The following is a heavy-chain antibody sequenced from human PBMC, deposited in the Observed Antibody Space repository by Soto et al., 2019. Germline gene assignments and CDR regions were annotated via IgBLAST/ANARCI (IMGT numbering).Heavy chain of an antibody. CDR3: ARLPDVYCSSTSCYNNWFDP. Sequence: PGESLKISCQGSGYSFTSYWISWVRQMPGKGLEWMGRIDPSDSYTNYSPSFQGHVTISAAKSISTAYLQWSSLKASDTAMYYCARLPDVYCSSTSCYNNWFDPWGQGTLVTVSS. J-gene: IGHJ5*02. V-gene: IGHV5-10-1*01. CDR1: GYSFTSYW. D-gene: IGHD2-2*02. CDR2: IDPSDSYT.